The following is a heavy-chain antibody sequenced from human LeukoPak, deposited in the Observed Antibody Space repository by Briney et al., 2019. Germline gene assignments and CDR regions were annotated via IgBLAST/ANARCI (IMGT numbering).Heavy chain of an antibody. CDR2: INPSGGST. CDR1: GYTFTSYY. J-gene: IGHJ4*02. Sequence: ASVKVSCKAPGYTFTSYYMHWVRQAPGQGLEWMGIINPSGGSTSYAQKFQGRVTMTRDTSTSTVYMELSSLRSEDTAVYYCARDAGNFDWLRTIDYWGQGTLVTVSS. D-gene: IGHD3-9*01. V-gene: IGHV1-46*01. CDR3: ARDAGNFDWLRTIDY.